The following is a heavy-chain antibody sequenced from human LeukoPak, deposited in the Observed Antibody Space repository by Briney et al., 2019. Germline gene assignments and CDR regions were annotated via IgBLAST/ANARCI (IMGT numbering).Heavy chain of an antibody. Sequence: SETLSLTCTVSGGSISSGSYYWSWVRQPAGRGLEWIGRIYTSGSTNYNPSLKSRVTISVHTSKTQFSLKLSSVPAAHTAVYYCAREGHDDYDSSGYYGRNWFDPWGQGTLVTVSS. J-gene: IGHJ5*02. D-gene: IGHD3-22*01. CDR3: AREGHDDYDSSGYYGRNWFDP. CDR1: GGSISSGSYY. CDR2: IYTSGST. V-gene: IGHV4-61*02.